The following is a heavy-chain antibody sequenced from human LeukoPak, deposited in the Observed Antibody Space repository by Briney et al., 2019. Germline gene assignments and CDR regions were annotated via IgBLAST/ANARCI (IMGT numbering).Heavy chain of an antibody. CDR2: MTSTSHV. CDR1: GFTFSSYN. CDR3: ARDLDFWSGYKDY. Sequence: SGGSLRLSCAASGFTFSSYNLNWVRQAPGKGLEWVSSMTSTSHVYYADSLKGRFTISRDNAKNSLYLQMNSLRAEGTAVYYCARDLDFWSGYKDYWGQGTLVTVSS. J-gene: IGHJ4*02. V-gene: IGHV3-21*01. D-gene: IGHD3-3*01.